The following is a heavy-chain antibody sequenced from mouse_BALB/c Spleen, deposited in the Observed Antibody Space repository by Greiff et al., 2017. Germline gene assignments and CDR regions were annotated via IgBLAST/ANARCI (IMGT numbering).Heavy chain of an antibody. CDR2: IRNKANGYTT. Sequence: EVQVVESGGGLVQPGGSLRLSCATSGFTFTDYYMSWVRQPPGKALEWLGFIRNKANGYTTEYSASVKGRFTISRDNSQSILYLQMNTLRAEDSATYYCARDGGYGGGDYWGQGTSVTVSS. CDR3: ARDGGYGGGDY. J-gene: IGHJ4*01. CDR1: GFTFTDYY. V-gene: IGHV7-3*02. D-gene: IGHD1-2*01.